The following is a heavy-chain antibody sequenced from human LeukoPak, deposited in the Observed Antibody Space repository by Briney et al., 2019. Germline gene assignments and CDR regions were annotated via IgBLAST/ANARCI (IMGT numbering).Heavy chain of an antibody. V-gene: IGHV3-74*01. CDR1: GFTFSSYW. Sequence: PGGSLRLSCAASGFTFSSYWVHWVRQAPGKGLVWVSRINSDGSSTSYADSVKGRFTISRDNAKNTLYLQMNSLRAEDTAVYYCARDGGSKSSGWYGPIDYWGQGTLVTVSS. CDR3: ARDGGSKSSGWYGPIDY. D-gene: IGHD6-19*01. CDR2: INSDGSST. J-gene: IGHJ4*02.